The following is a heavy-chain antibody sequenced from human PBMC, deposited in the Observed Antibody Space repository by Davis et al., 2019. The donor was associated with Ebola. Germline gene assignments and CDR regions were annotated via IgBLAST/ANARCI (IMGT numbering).Heavy chain of an antibody. CDR1: GGSIGSYS. CDR2: INYSGNT. J-gene: IGHJ4*02. D-gene: IGHD3-10*01. V-gene: IGHV4-59*01. CDR3: ARFARRLDY. Sequence: SETLSLTCTVSGGSIGSYSWNWIRQFPGKGLEWIGDINYSGNTKYNPSLESRVTISLYMSKNQFSLKLSSVTAADTAVYYCARFARRLDYWGQGTLVTVSA.